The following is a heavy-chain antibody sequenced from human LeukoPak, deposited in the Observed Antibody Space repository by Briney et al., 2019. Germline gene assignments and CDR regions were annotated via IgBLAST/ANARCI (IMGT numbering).Heavy chain of an antibody. CDR2: ISSSSSTI. V-gene: IGHV3-48*01. D-gene: IGHD6-19*01. Sequence: PGGSLRLSCAASGFTFSSYSMNWVRQAPGKGLEWVSYISSSSSTIYYADSVKGRFTISTDNAKNSLYLQMNSLRAEDTAVYYCAIGQWLVPFDYWGQGTLVTVSS. CDR3: AIGQWLVPFDY. CDR1: GFTFSSYS. J-gene: IGHJ4*02.